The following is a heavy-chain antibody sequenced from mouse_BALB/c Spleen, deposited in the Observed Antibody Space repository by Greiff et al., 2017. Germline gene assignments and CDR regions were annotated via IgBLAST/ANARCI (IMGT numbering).Heavy chain of an antibody. V-gene: IGHV1-69*01. CDR3: ARAITSRYFDY. J-gene: IGHJ2*01. CDR1: GYTFTDYW. Sequence: VQLQQSGAELVMPGASVKMSCKASGYTFTDYWMHWVKQRPGQGLEWIGAIDTSDSYTSYNQKFKGKATLTVDESSSTAYMQLSSLTSEDSAVYYCARAITSRYFDYWGQGTTLTVSS. CDR2: IDTSDSYT. D-gene: IGHD1-2*01.